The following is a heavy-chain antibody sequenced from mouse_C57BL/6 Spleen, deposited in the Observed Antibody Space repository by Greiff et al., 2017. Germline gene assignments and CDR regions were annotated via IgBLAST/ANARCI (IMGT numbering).Heavy chain of an antibody. V-gene: IGHV8-12*01. CDR3: AGSMITTSYYYAKDY. CDR1: GFSLSTSGMG. Sequence: QVTLKESGPGILQSSQTLSLTCSFSGFSLSTSGMGVSWIRQPSGKGLEWLAHIYWDDDKRYNPSLKSRLTISKDTSRNQVFLKITSVDTADTATYYCAGSMITTSYYYAKDYWGQGTSVTVSS. D-gene: IGHD2-4*01. J-gene: IGHJ4*01. CDR2: IYWDDDK.